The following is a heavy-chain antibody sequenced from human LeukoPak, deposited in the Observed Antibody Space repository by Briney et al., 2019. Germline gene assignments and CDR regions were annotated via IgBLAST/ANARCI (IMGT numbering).Heavy chain of an antibody. CDR2: IYHSGIT. J-gene: IGHJ5*02. CDR1: GYSIRSGFY. D-gene: IGHD6-13*01. V-gene: IGHV4-38-2*02. CDR3: ARPPGIAAAWFDP. Sequence: SETLSLTCTVSGYSIRSGFYWGWIRQPPGKGLEWIGNIYHSGITYYTPSLKSRVTISVDTSKNQFYLKLSSVTAADTAVYYCARPPGIAAAWFDPWGQGTLVTVSS.